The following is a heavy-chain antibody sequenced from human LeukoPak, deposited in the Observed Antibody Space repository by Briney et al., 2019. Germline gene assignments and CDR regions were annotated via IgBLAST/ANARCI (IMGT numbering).Heavy chain of an antibody. J-gene: IGHJ4*02. CDR3: ARSTGYSSGWHRADY. CDR2: IYYSGST. CDR1: GGSISSGGYY. D-gene: IGHD6-19*01. V-gene: IGHV4-31*03. Sequence: SQTLSLTCTVSGGSISSGGYYWSWIRQHPGKGLEWIVYIYYSGSTYYNPSLKSRITISVDTSKNQFSLKLSSVTAADMAVYYCARSTGYSSGWHRADYWGQGTLVTVSS.